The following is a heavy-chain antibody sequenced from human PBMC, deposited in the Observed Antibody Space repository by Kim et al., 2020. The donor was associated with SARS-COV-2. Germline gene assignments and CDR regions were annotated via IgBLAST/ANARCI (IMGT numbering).Heavy chain of an antibody. CDR2: ISAKAISP. J-gene: IGHJ3*01. Sequence: GGSLRLSCTASGFAFNNYAMAWVRQAPGKGLEWVSTISAKAISPYYGDSVKGRFTISRDNSKNTLFLQMSNLRVDDTALYYCAKGTDDAFDVWGQGTVVT. D-gene: IGHD1-1*01. CDR1: GFAFNNYA. CDR3: AKGTDDAFDV. V-gene: IGHV3-23*01.